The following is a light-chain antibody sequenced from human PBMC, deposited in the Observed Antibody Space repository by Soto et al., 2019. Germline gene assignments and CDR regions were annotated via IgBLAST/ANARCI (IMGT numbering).Light chain of an antibody. CDR2: SDD. CDR3: AAWDASLSGHV. Sequence: QSVLTQSPSASGTPGQRVTISCYGSSSNIGSYPVYWYQQLPGTAPKLLINSDDQRPSGVPDRFSASKSGTSASLAISGLRSEDEADYYCAAWDASLSGHVFGAGTQLTVL. CDR1: SSNIGSYP. V-gene: IGLV1-47*02. J-gene: IGLJ7*01.